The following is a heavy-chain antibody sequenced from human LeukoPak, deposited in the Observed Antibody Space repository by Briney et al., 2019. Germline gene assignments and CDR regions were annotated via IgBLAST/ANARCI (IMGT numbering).Heavy chain of an antibody. Sequence: SQTLSLTCAISGDSVSSNSAAWNWIRQSPSRGLEWLGRAYYRSKWYNDYAVSVKSRITINPDTSKNQFSLQLNSVTPEDTAVYYCARDGGSDGPNPTLYYYYYGMDVWGQGTTVTVSS. CDR3: ARDGGSDGPNPTLYYYYYGMDV. V-gene: IGHV6-1*01. D-gene: IGHD2-15*01. CDR2: AYYRSKWYN. CDR1: GDSVSSNSAA. J-gene: IGHJ6*02.